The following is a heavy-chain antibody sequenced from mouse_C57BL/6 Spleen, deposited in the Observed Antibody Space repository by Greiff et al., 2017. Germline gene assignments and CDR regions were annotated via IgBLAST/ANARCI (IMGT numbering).Heavy chain of an antibody. D-gene: IGHD1-1*01. CDR3: ARHGSSSWYFDV. CDR1: GYAFTNYL. V-gene: IGHV1-54*01. J-gene: IGHJ1*03. Sequence: QVQLKQPGAELVRPGTSVKVSCKASGYAFTNYLIEWVKQRPGQGLEWIGVINPGSGGTNYNEKFKGKATLTADKSSSTAYMQRSSMTSEASAVYFCARHGSSSWYFDVWGTGTTVTVSS. CDR2: INPGSGGT.